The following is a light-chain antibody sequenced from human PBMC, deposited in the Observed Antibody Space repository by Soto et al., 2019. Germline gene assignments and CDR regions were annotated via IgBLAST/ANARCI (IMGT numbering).Light chain of an antibody. CDR3: AAWDESLSGLYV. V-gene: IGLV1-47*01. CDR2: RNN. Sequence: VLTQPPSASGTPGQRVTISCSGSSSNIGSNYVYWYQQLPGTAPKLLIYRNNQRPSGVPDRFSGSKSGTSASLAISGLRSEDEADYYCAAWDESLSGLYVFGTGTKVTVL. CDR1: SSNIGSNY. J-gene: IGLJ1*01.